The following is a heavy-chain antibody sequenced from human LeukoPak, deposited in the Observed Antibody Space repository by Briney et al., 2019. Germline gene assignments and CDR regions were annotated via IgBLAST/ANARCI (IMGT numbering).Heavy chain of an antibody. V-gene: IGHV4-39*07. CDR2: IYYSGST. Sequence: SSETLSLTCTVSGGSISSSSYYWGWIRQPPGKGLEWIGSIYYSGSTYYNPSLKSRVTISVDTSKNQFSLKLSSVTAADTAVYYCASYSGTYSAFEIWGQGTQVTVSS. CDR3: ASYSGTYSAFEI. D-gene: IGHD1-26*01. CDR1: GGSISSSSYY. J-gene: IGHJ3*02.